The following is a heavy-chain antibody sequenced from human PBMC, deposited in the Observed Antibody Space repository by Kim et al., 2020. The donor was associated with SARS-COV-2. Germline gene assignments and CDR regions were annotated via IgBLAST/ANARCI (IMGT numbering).Heavy chain of an antibody. CDR3: ARASGTVTTFYYHGMDV. CDR2: ISYIGNT. CDR1: GGSINSFY. D-gene: IGHD4-4*01. Sequence: SETLSLTCTVSGGSINSFYWSWTRQPPGKGLEWIGYISYIGNTNYNPSLKSRVTISVDTSKNQFSLKLSSVTAADTVVYYCARASGTVTTFYYHGMDVWG. J-gene: IGHJ6*01. V-gene: IGHV4-59*01.